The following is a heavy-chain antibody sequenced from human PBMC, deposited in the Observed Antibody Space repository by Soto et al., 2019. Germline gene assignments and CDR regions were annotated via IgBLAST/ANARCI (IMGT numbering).Heavy chain of an antibody. Sequence: QVQLVQSGAEVKKPGASVKVSGKASGYTLTSYDINWERQATGQGIEWMGWMNPNSGNTVYAQKFKDRVTMPRNTYIRTAYMEQSSLRSQDTAVYYCARGREGYWSRTSCDDAFDICGQGTMVTVSS. V-gene: IGHV1-8*01. CDR3: ARGREGYWSRTSCDDAFDI. CDR1: GYTLTSYD. D-gene: IGHD2-2*01. J-gene: IGHJ3*02. CDR2: MNPNSGNT.